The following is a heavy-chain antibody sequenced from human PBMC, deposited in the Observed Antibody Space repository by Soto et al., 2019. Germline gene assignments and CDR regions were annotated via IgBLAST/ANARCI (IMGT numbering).Heavy chain of an antibody. D-gene: IGHD3-3*01. CDR2: IHPSDPDI. J-gene: IGHJ4*01. V-gene: IGHV5-51*01. Sequence: EXLKISCKWSRYXFNHYWLGWVRHKAGEGLEWIGMIHPSDPDIIYSPYFKGQVTISADKYLSTAYLQWSSIKASDNAMYYCASPMKVFGVVFLWGQGTLVTVSS. CDR1: RYXFNHYW. CDR3: ASPMKVFGVVFL.